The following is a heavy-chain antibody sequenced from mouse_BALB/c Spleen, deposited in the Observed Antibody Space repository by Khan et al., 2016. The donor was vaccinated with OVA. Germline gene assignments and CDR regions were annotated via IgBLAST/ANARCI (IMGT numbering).Heavy chain of an antibody. V-gene: IGHV5-6*01. CDR2: ISSGGDYT. CDR1: GFTFSSYS. J-gene: IGHJ3*01. CDR3: ASHLTGSFAY. Sequence: EVELVESGGDLVKPGGSLKLSCAASGFTFSSYSMSWVRQTPDKRLDWVATISSGGDYTYYPDNVKGRFTISRDNAKNTLYLQMSSLKSEDTAMYYCASHLTGSFAYWGQGTLVTVSA. D-gene: IGHD4-1*01.